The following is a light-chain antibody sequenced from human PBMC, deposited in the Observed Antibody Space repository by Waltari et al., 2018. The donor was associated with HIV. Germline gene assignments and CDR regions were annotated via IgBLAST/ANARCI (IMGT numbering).Light chain of an antibody. CDR1: SSNLGNNY. CDR2: DNN. V-gene: IGLV1-51*01. J-gene: IGLJ2*01. CDR3: GTWDTSLSAVV. Sequence: QSVLTQPPSVSAAPGQKVSISCPGSSSNLGNNYVSWYQQLPGTAPKLLIYDNNKRPSGIPDRFSGSKSGTSATLGITGLQTGDEADYYCGTWDTSLSAVVFGGGTKLTVL.